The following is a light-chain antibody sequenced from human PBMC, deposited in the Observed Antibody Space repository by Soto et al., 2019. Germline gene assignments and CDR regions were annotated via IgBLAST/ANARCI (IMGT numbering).Light chain of an antibody. J-gene: IGKJ4*01. CDR3: QQYYNTPLT. Sequence: EIVVPQSPDSLAVSLGERATINCKSSQSVLYSSNNKNYLAWYQQKPRQPPKLLIYWASTRESGVPDRFSGSGSGTDFTLTISSLQAEDVAVYYCQQYYNTPLTFGGGTKVDIK. CDR2: WAS. V-gene: IGKV4-1*01. CDR1: QSVLYSSNNKNY.